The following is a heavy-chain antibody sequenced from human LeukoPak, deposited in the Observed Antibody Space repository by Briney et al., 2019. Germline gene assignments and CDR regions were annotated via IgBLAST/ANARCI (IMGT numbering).Heavy chain of an antibody. D-gene: IGHD3-3*01. CDR2: LSSSGSAF. J-gene: IGHJ4*02. V-gene: IGHV3-48*03. CDR3: ARSARLMKGVVEVTALDD. CDR1: GFTFRSYE. Sequence: PGGSLTLSYEDSGFTFRSYEMNWVRQAPGKGLEWIAYLSSSGSAFSYADSVKGRFTIARDNAKNSVYLEMNSLRADDTAVYYCARSARLMKGVVEVTALDDWGQGTLVTVPS.